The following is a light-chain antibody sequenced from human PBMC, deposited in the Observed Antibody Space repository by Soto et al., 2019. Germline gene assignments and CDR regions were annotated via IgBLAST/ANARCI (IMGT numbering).Light chain of an antibody. CDR1: QDISNY. CDR3: QQLHSYPRA. V-gene: IGKV1-9*01. CDR2: AAS. J-gene: IGKJ1*01. Sequence: DIQLTQSPSFLSASVGDIVTITCRASQDISNYLAWYQQRPGKAPKLLIYAASTLQSGVPSRFSGGRSGTEFTLTINSLQPEDFATYYCQQLHSYPRAFGQGTKVEIK.